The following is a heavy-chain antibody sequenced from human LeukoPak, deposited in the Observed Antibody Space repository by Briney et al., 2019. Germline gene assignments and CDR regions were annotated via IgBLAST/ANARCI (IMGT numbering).Heavy chain of an antibody. Sequence: GGSLRLSCAASGFTFSDYCMTWVRQAPGRGLKWVANIKQDGSEKYYVDSVKGRFTISTDNAKNSLYLQMNSLRAEDTAVYYCASVVSSWHYYHYGMDVWGRGTTVTVSS. V-gene: IGHV3-7*05. CDR1: GFTFSDYC. CDR3: ASVVSSWHYYHYGMDV. J-gene: IGHJ6*02. CDR2: IKQDGSEK. D-gene: IGHD5-12*01.